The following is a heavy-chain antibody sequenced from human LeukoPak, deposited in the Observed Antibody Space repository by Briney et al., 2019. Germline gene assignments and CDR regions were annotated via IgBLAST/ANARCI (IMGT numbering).Heavy chain of an antibody. D-gene: IGHD3-10*01. Sequence: SETLSLTYAVCVVYYKVLHWLDLRQPPGKGLEWIGEINHSGSTNYNPSLKSRVTISVDTSKNQFSLKLSSVTAADTAVYYAERGVAGSGCDVFEMLDYWGQGTLVTVSS. CDR3: ERGVAGSGCDVFEMLDY. V-gene: IGHV4-34*01. CDR1: VVYYKVLH. J-gene: IGHJ4*02. CDR2: INHSGST.